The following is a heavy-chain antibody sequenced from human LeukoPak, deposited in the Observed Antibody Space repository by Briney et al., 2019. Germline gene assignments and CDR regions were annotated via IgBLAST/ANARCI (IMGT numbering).Heavy chain of an antibody. CDR1: GFTLSSYD. CDR2: IGTAGDT. Sequence: GGSLRLSCAASGFTLSSYDMRWVRQATGKGLEWVSAIGTAGDTYYPGSVKGRFTISRENAKNSLYLQMNSLRAGDTAVYYCARARENDYDFDYWGQGTLVTVSS. CDR3: ARARENDYDFDY. D-gene: IGHD4-17*01. V-gene: IGHV3-13*01. J-gene: IGHJ4*02.